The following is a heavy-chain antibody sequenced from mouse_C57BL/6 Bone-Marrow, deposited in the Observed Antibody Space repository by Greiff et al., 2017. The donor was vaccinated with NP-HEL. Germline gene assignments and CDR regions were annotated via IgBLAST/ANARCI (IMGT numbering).Heavy chain of an antibody. CDR2: IDPSDSYT. V-gene: IGHV1-50*01. CDR3: ARDSNFLG. J-gene: IGHJ3*01. D-gene: IGHD2-5*01. CDR1: GYTFTSYW. Sequence: QVQLQQSGAELVKPGASVKLSCKASGYTFTSYWMQWVKQRPGQGLEWIGEIDPSDSYTNYTQKFKGKATVTVDTSSSTAYMQLSSLTSEDSAVYYCARDSNFLGWGQGTLVTVSA.